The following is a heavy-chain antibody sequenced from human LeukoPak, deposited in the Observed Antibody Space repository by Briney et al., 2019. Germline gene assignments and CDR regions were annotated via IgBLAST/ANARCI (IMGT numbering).Heavy chain of an antibody. V-gene: IGHV3-30*18. Sequence: GGSLRLSCAASGFTFSSYGMHWVRQAPGKGLEWVAVISYDGSNKYYADSVKGRFTISRDNSKNTLYLQMNSLRAEDTAVCYCAKDVDTAMVFSYWGQGTLVTVSS. CDR2: ISYDGSNK. CDR3: AKDVDTAMVFSY. J-gene: IGHJ4*02. CDR1: GFTFSSYG. D-gene: IGHD5-18*01.